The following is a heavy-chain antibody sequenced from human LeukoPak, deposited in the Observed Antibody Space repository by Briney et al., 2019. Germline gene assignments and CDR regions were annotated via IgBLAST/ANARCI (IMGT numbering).Heavy chain of an antibody. CDR2: ISSSSSTI. CDR3: ARDQAIAAAGFDY. V-gene: IGHV3-11*04. D-gene: IGHD6-13*01. CDR1: GFTFSDYY. Sequence: GGSLRLSCAASGFTFSDYYMSWIRQAPGKGLEWVSYISSSSSTIYYADSVKGRFTLSRDNAKNSLYLQMNSLRAEDTAVYYCARDQAIAAAGFDYWGQGTLVTVSS. J-gene: IGHJ4*02.